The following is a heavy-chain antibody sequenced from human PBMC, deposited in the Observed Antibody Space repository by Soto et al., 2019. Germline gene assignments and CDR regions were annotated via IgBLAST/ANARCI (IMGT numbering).Heavy chain of an antibody. V-gene: IGHV1-18*01. CDR1: GYTFTSYG. J-gene: IGHJ5*02. CDR3: AREPSADPIYYDFWSGFDP. D-gene: IGHD3-3*01. Sequence: QIQLVQSEAEVKKPGASVKVSCKASGYTFTSYGISWVRQAPGHGLEWMGWISVYNGNTNYAQKFQGRVTMTTDTSTSTVYMELRSLRSDDTAVYYCAREPSADPIYYDFWSGFDPWGQGTLVTVSS. CDR2: ISVYNGNT.